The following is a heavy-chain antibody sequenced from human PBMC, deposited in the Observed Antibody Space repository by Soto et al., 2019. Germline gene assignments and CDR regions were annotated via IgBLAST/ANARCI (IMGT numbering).Heavy chain of an antibody. CDR2: INHSGST. J-gene: IGHJ4*01. D-gene: IGHD2-2*01. CDR3: ARVRYCSSTSCCTSRFDY. Sequence: SETLSLTCAVYGETFRGSYWIWIRQPPGKGLEWIGEINHSGSTNYNPSLKSRVTISVDTSKNQFSLKLSSVTAADTAVYYCARVRYCSSTSCCTSRFDYWGQGPLVTVSS. V-gene: IGHV4-34*01. CDR1: GETFRGSY.